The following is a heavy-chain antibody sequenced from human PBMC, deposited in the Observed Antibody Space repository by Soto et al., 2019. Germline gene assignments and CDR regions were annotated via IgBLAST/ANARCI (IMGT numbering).Heavy chain of an antibody. CDR3: ARDTTDSRRPRGRAFDI. CDR2: IYYSGST. CDR1: GGSISSGGYY. Sequence: QVQLQESGPGLVKPSQTLSLTCTVSGGSISSGGYYWSWIRQHPGKGLEWIGYIYYSGSTYYNPSLKDRVTISVDTSKNQFSLKLSSVTAADTAVYYCARDTTDSRRPRGRAFDIWGQGTMVTVSS. V-gene: IGHV4-31*03. D-gene: IGHD2-2*01. J-gene: IGHJ3*02.